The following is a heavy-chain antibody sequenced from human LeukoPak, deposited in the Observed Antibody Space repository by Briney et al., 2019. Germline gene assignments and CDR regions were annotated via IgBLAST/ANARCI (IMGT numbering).Heavy chain of an antibody. J-gene: IGHJ4*02. Sequence: ASVKVSCKASGYTFTAYYMQWVRQAPGQGLEWMGWINPNTGDTYYAQKFQGRVTLTRDTSISTAYMELTSLRADDTAVFYCAGSRPQDCSSTSCPPNYWGQGTLVTVSS. CDR2: INPNTGDT. D-gene: IGHD2-2*01. CDR3: AGSRPQDCSSTSCPPNY. V-gene: IGHV1-2*02. CDR1: GYTFTAYY.